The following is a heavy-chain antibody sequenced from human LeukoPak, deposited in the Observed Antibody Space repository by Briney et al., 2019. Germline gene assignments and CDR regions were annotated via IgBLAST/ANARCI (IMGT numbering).Heavy chain of an antibody. Sequence: GGSLRLSCAASGFTFSSYAMHWVRQAPGKGLEWVAVISYDGSNKYYADSVKGRFTISRDNSKNTLYLQMNSLRAEDTAVYYCAKRGVTSDYWGQGTLVTVSS. CDR1: GFTFSSYA. J-gene: IGHJ4*02. D-gene: IGHD3-10*01. V-gene: IGHV3-30*01. CDR3: AKRGVTSDY. CDR2: ISYDGSNK.